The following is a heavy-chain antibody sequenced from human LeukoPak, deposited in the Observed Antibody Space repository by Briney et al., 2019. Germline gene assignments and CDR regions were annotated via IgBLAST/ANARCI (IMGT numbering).Heavy chain of an antibody. Sequence: SETLSLTCTVSGYSISSGYYWGWIRQPPGKGLEWIGSIYHSGSTYYNPSLKSRVTISVDTSKNQFSLNLSSVTAADTAVYHCARLLAGCPGGRCRAHFDYWGQGTLVTVSS. CDR3: ARLLAGCPGGRCRAHFDY. CDR1: GYSISSGYY. J-gene: IGHJ4*02. V-gene: IGHV4-38-2*02. D-gene: IGHD2-15*01. CDR2: IYHSGST.